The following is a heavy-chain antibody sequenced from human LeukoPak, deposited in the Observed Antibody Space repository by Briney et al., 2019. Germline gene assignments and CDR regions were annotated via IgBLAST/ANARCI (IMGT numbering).Heavy chain of an antibody. CDR1: GGSFSGYY. V-gene: IGHV4-34*01. CDR3: AREGSSWQPKNNWFDP. CDR2: INHSGST. Sequence: SETLSLTCAVYGGSFSGYYWSWLRQPPGKGLEWIGEINHSGSTNYNPSLKSRVTISVDTSKNQFSLKLSSVTAADTAVYYCAREGSSWQPKNNWFDPWGQGTLVTVSS. J-gene: IGHJ5*02. D-gene: IGHD6-13*01.